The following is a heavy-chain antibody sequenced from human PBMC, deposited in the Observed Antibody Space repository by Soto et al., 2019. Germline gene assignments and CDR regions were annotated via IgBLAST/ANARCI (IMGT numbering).Heavy chain of an antibody. CDR2: INPNSGGT. CDR3: AVLGAAINDICKYDMDV. CDR1: GYTFTDYF. V-gene: IGHV1-2*02. J-gene: IGHJ6*02. Sequence: ASVKVSCKASGYTFTDYFVHWVRQAPGHRLQWMGWINPNSGGTDYAQKFQGRVTMTRDTSMSTAYMDLNSLTSDDTAVYYCAVLGAAINDICKYDMDVWGQGTTVTVSS. D-gene: IGHD2-2*02.